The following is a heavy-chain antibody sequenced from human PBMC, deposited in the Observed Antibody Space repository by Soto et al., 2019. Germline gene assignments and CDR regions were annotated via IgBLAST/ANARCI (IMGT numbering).Heavy chain of an antibody. D-gene: IGHD5-18*01. CDR3: AKSLFEYSYGYIY. Sequence: PGGSLRLSCATSGFTFSSYGMHWVRQAPGKGLEWVAVISYDGSNKYYADSVKGRFTISRDNSKNTLYLQMNSLRAEDTAVYYCAKSLFEYSYGYIYWGQGTLVTVSS. CDR1: GFTFSSYG. V-gene: IGHV3-30*18. J-gene: IGHJ4*02. CDR2: ISYDGSNK.